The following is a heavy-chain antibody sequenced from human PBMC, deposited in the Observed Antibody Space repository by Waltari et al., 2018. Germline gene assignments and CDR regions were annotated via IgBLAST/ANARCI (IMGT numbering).Heavy chain of an antibody. J-gene: IGHJ4*02. CDR3: ARDVRDFIKLPPSLPDALYFDF. V-gene: IGHV1-2*02. D-gene: IGHD2-2*01. CDR1: GYNFHAYS. CDR2: IDPNTGGT. Sequence: QVHLLQSGAEVKKPGASVKVSCKASGYNFHAYSIYRLGQIPGQGLEWMGGIDPNTGGTNYAQKFRGRAAMTRDTSIRTAYLELSGLTSADTAIYYCARDVRDFIKLPPSLPDALYFDFWGQGTLLTVSS.